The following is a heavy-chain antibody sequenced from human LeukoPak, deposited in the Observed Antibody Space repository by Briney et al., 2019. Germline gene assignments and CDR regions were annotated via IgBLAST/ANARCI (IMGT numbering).Heavy chain of an antibody. CDR1: GFTFSNDG. CDR2: IWYDGTDE. CDR3: AKGNGNYYYYMDV. D-gene: IGHD1-1*01. Sequence: GGSLRLSCAASGFTFSNDGMHWVRQAPGKGLEWVAVIWYDGTDEYYADSVKGRFTISRDNSKNTLYLQMNSLRAEDTALYYCAKGNGNYYYYMDVWGKGATVTVSS. V-gene: IGHV3-33*06. J-gene: IGHJ6*03.